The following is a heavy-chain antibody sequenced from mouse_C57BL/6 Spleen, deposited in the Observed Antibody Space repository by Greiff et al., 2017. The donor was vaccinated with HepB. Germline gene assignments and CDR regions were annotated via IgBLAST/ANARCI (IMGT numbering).Heavy chain of an antibody. CDR2: IDPSDSYT. Sequence: QVQLQQPGAELVRPGTSVKLSCKASGYTFTSYWMHWVKQRPGQGLEWIGVIDPSDSYTNYNQKFKGKATLTVDTSSSTAYMQLSSLTSEDSAVYYCARSGGQLRLPWFAYWGQGTLVTVSA. V-gene: IGHV1-59*01. CDR3: ARSGGQLRLPWFAY. J-gene: IGHJ3*01. D-gene: IGHD3-2*02. CDR1: GYTFTSYW.